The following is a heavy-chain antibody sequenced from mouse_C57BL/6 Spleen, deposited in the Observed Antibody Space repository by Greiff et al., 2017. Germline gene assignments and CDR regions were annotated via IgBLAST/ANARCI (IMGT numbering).Heavy chain of an antibody. CDR1: GYTFTSYW. CDR3: ARGYYGSSYGYFDV. D-gene: IGHD1-1*01. J-gene: IGHJ1*03. CDR2: IDPSDSYT. V-gene: IGHV1-50*01. Sequence: VQLQQPGAELVKPGASVKLSCKASGYTFTSYWMQWVKQRPGQGLEWIGEIDPSDSYTNYTQKFKGSATLTVDTSSSTAYMQLSSLTSEDAAVYYCARGYYGSSYGYFDVWGTGTTVTVSS.